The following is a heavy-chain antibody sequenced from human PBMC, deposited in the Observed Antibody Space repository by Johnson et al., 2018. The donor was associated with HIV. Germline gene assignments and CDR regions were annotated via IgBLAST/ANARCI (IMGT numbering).Heavy chain of an antibody. V-gene: IGHV3-30-3*02. CDR3: AKDQGGTYNLGAFDS. D-gene: IGHD1-14*01. Sequence: QVQLVESGGGEVQPGGSLRLSCAASRFTFNSHDMNWVRQAPGKGLEWVAFISYDGSNKYYADSVKGRFTISRDNSKNSLYLQMNSLRAEDTAVYYCAKDQGGTYNLGAFDSWGQGTMVTVSS. J-gene: IGHJ3*01. CDR2: ISYDGSNK. CDR1: RFTFNSHD.